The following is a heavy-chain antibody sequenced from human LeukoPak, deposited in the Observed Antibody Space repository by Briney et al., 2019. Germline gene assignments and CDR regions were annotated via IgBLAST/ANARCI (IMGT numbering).Heavy chain of an antibody. CDR3: ARFSSSGGLDP. CDR1: VFTFLRYS. D-gene: IGHD6-13*01. V-gene: IGHV3-21*01. CDR2: ISSSSSYI. J-gene: IGHJ5*02. Sequence: GGSLRLSCAATVFTFLRYSMNWLRQAPGKGLEWVSSISSSSSYIYYADSVKGRFTISRDNAKNSLYLQMNSLRAEDTAVYYCARFSSSGGLDPWGQGTLVTVSS.